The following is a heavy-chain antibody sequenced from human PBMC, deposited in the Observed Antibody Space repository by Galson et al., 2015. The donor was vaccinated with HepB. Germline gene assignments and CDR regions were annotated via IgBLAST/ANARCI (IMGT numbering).Heavy chain of an antibody. CDR3: ARAGIVGAPDAFDI. V-gene: IGHV3-30*04. CDR2: ISCDGSNK. D-gene: IGHD1-26*01. J-gene: IGHJ3*02. CDR1: GFTFSSYA. Sequence: LRLSCAASGFTFSSYAMHWVRQAPGKGLEWVAVISCDGSNKYYADSVKGRFTISRDNSKNTLYLQMNSLRAEDTAVYYCARAGIVGAPDAFDIWGQGTMVTVSS.